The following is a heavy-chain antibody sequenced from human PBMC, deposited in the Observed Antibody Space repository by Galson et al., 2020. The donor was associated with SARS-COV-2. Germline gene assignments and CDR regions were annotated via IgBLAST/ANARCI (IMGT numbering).Heavy chain of an antibody. J-gene: IGHJ4*02. CDR3: VRGEGTGTRRVGVNYFDH. CDR1: TTSMTPGYY. D-gene: IGHD1-7*01. CDR2: ISHSWRT. Sequence: SETLSLTCTVSTTSMTPGYYWGWIRQPPGKGLEWIGSISHSWRTSYSPSLKSRVTISVDTSKNQFSLKLSSVTAADTGVYYCVRGEGTGTRRVGVNYFDHWGQGTLVTVSS. V-gene: IGHV4-38-2*02.